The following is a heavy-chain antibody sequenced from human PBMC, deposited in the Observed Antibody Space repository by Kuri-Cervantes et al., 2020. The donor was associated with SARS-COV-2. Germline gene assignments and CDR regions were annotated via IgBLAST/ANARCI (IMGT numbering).Heavy chain of an antibody. D-gene: IGHD2-15*01. CDR2: IYYSGST. CDR1: GYSISSSNW. V-gene: IGHV4-28*01. J-gene: IGHJ4*02. Sequence: SQTLSLTCAVSGYSISSSNWWGWIRQPPGKGLAWIGYIYYSGSTYYNPSLKSRVAISVDTSKNQFSLKLSSVTAADTAVYYCARLLPGPVDYWGQGTLVTVSS. CDR3: ARLLPGPVDY.